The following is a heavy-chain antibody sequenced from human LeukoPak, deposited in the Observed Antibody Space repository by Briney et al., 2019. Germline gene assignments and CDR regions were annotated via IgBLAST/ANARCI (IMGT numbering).Heavy chain of an antibody. CDR2: INWESDKI. V-gene: IGHV3-9*01. CDR1: GYSFDEYA. D-gene: IGHD2-2*01. CDR3: AKDRYCTSSSCPIDY. J-gene: IGHJ4*02. Sequence: GGSLRLSCIGSGYSFDEYAMHWVRQAPGKGLEWVSGINWESDKIGYADSVKGRFTISRDNSRNSLYLQMNSLRVEDTALYYCAKDRYCTSSSCPIDYWGQGTMVTVSS.